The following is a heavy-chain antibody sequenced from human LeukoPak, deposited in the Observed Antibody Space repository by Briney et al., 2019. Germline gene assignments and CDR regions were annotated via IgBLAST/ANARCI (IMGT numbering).Heavy chain of an antibody. Sequence: GGSLRLSCAASGFTFSSYAMHWVRQAPGKGLEWVAVISYDGSNKYYADSVKGRLTISRDNSKNTLYLQMNSLRAEDTAVYYCAREPSVVVVAASYFDYWGQGTLVTVSS. CDR3: AREPSVVVVAASYFDY. CDR1: GFTFSSYA. J-gene: IGHJ4*02. CDR2: ISYDGSNK. V-gene: IGHV3-30*04. D-gene: IGHD2-15*01.